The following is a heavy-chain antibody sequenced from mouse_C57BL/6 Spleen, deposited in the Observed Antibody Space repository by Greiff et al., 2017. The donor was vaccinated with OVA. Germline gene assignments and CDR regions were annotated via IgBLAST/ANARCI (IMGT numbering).Heavy chain of an antibody. V-gene: IGHV1-54*01. CDR2: INPGSGGT. CDR1: GYAFTNYL. CDR3: ARRGTAQATWFAY. Sequence: QVQLQQSGAELVRPGTSVKVSCKASGYAFTNYLIEWVKQRPGQGLEWIGVINPGSGGTNYNEKFKGKATLTADTSSSTAYMQLSSLTSEDSAVYFCARRGTAQATWFAYWGQGTLVTVSA. D-gene: IGHD3-2*02. J-gene: IGHJ3*01.